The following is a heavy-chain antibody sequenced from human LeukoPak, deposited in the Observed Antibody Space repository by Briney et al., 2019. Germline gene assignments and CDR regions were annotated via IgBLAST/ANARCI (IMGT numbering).Heavy chain of an antibody. CDR1: GYTFAGYY. V-gene: IGHV1-2*02. D-gene: IGHD1-26*01. CDR3: ARDREGLGEYWYFDL. J-gene: IGHJ2*01. Sequence: ASVKVSCKASGYTFAGYYMHWVRQAPGQGLEWMGWINPNSGGTNYAQKFQGRVTMTRDTSISTAYMELSRLRSDDTAVYYCARDREGLGEYWYFDLWGRGTLVTVSS. CDR2: INPNSGGT.